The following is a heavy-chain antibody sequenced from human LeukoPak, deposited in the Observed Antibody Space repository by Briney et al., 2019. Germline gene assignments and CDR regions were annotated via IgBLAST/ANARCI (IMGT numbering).Heavy chain of an antibody. Sequence: TGGYLRLSCAASGFTVSSNYMSWVRQAPGKGLEWVSVIYSGGSTYYADSVKGRFTISRDNSKNTLYLQMNSLRAEDTAVYYCVSPARNYYDSSGYYYRVPYYYYYGMDVWGQGTTVTVSS. CDR2: IYSGGST. J-gene: IGHJ6*02. CDR1: GFTVSSNY. CDR3: VSPARNYYDSSGYYYRVPYYYYYGMDV. D-gene: IGHD3-22*01. V-gene: IGHV3-66*01.